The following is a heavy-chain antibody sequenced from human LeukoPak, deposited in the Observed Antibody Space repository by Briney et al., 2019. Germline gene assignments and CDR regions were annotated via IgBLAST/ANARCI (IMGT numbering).Heavy chain of an antibody. CDR1: GFTFSSYW. CDR3: ARQGGVATISGFYYYYMDV. CDR2: INSDGSST. J-gene: IGHJ6*03. Sequence: GGSLRLSCAASGFTFSSYWMHWVRQAPGKGLVWVSRINSDGSSTSYADSVRGRFTISRDNAKNTLYLQMNSLRAEDTAVYYCARQGGVATISGFYYYYMDVWGKGTTVTVSS. V-gene: IGHV3-74*01. D-gene: IGHD5-12*01.